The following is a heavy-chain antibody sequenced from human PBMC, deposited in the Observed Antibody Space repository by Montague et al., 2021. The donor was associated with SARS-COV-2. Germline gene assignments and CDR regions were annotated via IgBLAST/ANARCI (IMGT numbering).Heavy chain of an antibody. CDR1: GGPITGYY. D-gene: IGHD4-23*01. Sequence: SETLSLTCTVSGGPITGYYWSWLRRSPGKGLEWIAYIYDGGAVNYNPSLGSRVTISTDTSKNQLSLKVNSVTAADTAVYYCVRDHPYGGPRGAYDIWGPGTVVTVSS. CDR2: IYDGGAV. J-gene: IGHJ3*02. V-gene: IGHV4-59*01. CDR3: VRDHPYGGPRGAYDI.